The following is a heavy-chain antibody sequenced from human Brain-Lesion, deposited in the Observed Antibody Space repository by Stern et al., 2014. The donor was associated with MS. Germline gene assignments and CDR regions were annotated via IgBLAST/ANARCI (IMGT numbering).Heavy chain of an antibody. V-gene: IGHV4-39*01. J-gene: IGHJ4*02. Sequence: QLQLQESGPGLVKPSETLSLTCTVSGGSISRSTYYWGWLRLSPGKGLGGIGSVYYSGSTSHTPPLKGRFTIPVHMPTNRFSLQLASVTAADTGLYYCARASGLFEYWGQGVLVTVSS. CDR1: GGSISRSTYY. D-gene: IGHD3-16*01. CDR2: VYYSGST. CDR3: ARASGLFEY.